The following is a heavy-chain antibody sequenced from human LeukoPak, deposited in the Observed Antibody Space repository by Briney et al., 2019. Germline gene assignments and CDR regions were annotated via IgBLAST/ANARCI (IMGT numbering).Heavy chain of an antibody. Sequence: GGSLRLSCAASGFTFSNYGMSWVRQAPGKGLEWVSGFSNSGGTTYYADSVKGRFTISRDNSKNTLYLQMNSLRAEDTAVYYCGNRPGRSSWISFDYWGQGTLVTVSS. V-gene: IGHV3-23*01. D-gene: IGHD6-13*01. CDR1: GFTFSNYG. J-gene: IGHJ4*02. CDR3: GNRPGRSSWISFDY. CDR2: FSNSGGTT.